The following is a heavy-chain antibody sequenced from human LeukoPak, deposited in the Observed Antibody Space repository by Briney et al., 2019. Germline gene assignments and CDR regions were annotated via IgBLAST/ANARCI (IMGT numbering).Heavy chain of an antibody. CDR3: ARVGSSSSGLGY. Sequence: ASVKVSCKASGYTFTSYDINWVRQATGQGLEWMGWMNPNSGNTGYAQKFQGRVTMTRNTSISTAYMELSSLRSEDAAVYYCARVGSSSSGLGYWGQGTLVTVSS. V-gene: IGHV1-8*01. CDR2: MNPNSGNT. D-gene: IGHD6-6*01. J-gene: IGHJ4*02. CDR1: GYTFTSYD.